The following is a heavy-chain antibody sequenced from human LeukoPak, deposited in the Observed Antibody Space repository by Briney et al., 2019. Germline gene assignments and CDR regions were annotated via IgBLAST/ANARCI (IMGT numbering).Heavy chain of an antibody. CDR1: GFTFSNAW. CDR3: TTFRGVILFDY. D-gene: IGHD3-10*01. V-gene: IGHV3-15*01. Sequence: GGSLRLSCAASGFTFSNAWMSWVRQAPGKGLEWVGRIKSKTDGGTTDYAAPVKGRFTISRDDSKNTLYLQMNSLKTKDTAVYYCTTFRGVILFDYWGQGTLVTVSS. J-gene: IGHJ4*02. CDR2: IKSKTDGGTT.